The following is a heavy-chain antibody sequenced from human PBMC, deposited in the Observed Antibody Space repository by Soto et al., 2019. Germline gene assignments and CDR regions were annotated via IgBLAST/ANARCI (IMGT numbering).Heavy chain of an antibody. Sequence: ASVKVSCKASGYTFTSYDINWVRQATGQGLEWMGWMNPNRGNTGYAQKFQGRVTMTRNTSISTAYMELSSLRSEDTAVYYCARGRGSWPYYYYYYGMDVWGQGTTVTVSS. CDR3: ARGRGSWPYYYYYYGMDV. J-gene: IGHJ6*02. CDR2: MNPNRGNT. CDR1: GYTFTSYD. D-gene: IGHD2-15*01. V-gene: IGHV1-8*01.